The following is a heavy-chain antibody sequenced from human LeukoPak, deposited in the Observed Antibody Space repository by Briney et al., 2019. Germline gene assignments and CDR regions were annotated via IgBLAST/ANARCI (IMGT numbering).Heavy chain of an antibody. CDR1: GFTFSSYG. J-gene: IGHJ4*02. CDR2: ISYDGSNK. Sequence: GRSLRLSCAASGFTFSSYGMHWVRQAPGKGLEWVAVISYDGSNKYYADSVKGRFTISRDNSKNTLYLQMNSLRAEDTAVYYCAKDRLRYCSGGRCLLFDYWGQGTLVTVSS. D-gene: IGHD2-15*01. V-gene: IGHV3-30*18. CDR3: AKDRLRYCSGGRCLLFDY.